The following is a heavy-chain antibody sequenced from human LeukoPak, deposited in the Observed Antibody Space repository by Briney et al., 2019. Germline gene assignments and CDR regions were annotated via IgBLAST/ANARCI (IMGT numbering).Heavy chain of an antibody. Sequence: SVKVSCKASGGTFSSYAISWVRQAPGQGLEWMGGIIPIFGTANYAQKFQGRVTTTTDESTGTAYMELSSLRSEDTAVYYCARGDSSGYPFDYWGQGTLVTVSS. CDR3: ARGDSSGYPFDY. D-gene: IGHD3-22*01. CDR1: GGTFSSYA. CDR2: IIPIFGTA. V-gene: IGHV1-69*05. J-gene: IGHJ4*02.